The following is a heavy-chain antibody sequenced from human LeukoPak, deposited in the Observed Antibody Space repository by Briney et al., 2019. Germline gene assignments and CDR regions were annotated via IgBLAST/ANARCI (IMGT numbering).Heavy chain of an antibody. J-gene: IGHJ4*02. D-gene: IGHD4-11*01. Sequence: ASVKISCKASGYTFRGNYIHWLRQAPGQGLEWMGWIDANNGDTKSAQKFQGRVTMSGDTSISTAYMDLSSLSPDDAAVYYCARDPSSVTLYFFDYWGQGTLVTVSS. CDR2: IDANNGDT. CDR1: GYTFRGNY. CDR3: ARDPSSVTLYFFDY. V-gene: IGHV1-2*02.